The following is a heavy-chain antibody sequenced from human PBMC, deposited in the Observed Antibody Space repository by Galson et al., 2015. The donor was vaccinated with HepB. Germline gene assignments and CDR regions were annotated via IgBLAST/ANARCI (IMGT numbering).Heavy chain of an antibody. CDR1: GFTFSSYA. D-gene: IGHD3-22*01. CDR3: AKRAVTMIVVNSYWYFDL. J-gene: IGHJ2*01. Sequence: SLRLSCADSGFTFSSYAMSWVRQAPGKGLEWVSAISGSGGSTYYADSVKGRFTISRDNSKNTLSMQMNSLRAEDTAVYYCAKRAVTMIVVNSYWYFDLWGRGTLVTVSS. CDR2: ISGSGGST. V-gene: IGHV3-23*01.